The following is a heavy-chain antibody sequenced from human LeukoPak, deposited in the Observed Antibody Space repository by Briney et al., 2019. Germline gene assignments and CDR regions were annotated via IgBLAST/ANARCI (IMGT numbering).Heavy chain of an antibody. Sequence: SETLSLTCTVSGGSLSSSSHYWGWIRQPPGKGLEWIGSIYYSGSTYYNPSLKSRVTISVDTSKNQFSLKLSSVTAADTAVYYCTRDAPADYWGQGTLVTVSP. CDR1: GGSLSSSSHY. J-gene: IGHJ4*02. CDR3: TRDAPADY. V-gene: IGHV4-39*02. CDR2: IYYSGST.